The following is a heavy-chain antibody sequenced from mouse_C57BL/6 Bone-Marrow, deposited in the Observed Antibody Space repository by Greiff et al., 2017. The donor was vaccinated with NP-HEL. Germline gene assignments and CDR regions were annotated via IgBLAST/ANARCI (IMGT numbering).Heavy chain of an antibody. Sequence: VQLQQSGAELVRPGASVTLSCKASGYTFTDYEMHWVKQTPVHGLEWIGAIDPETGGTAYNQKFKGKAILTADKSSSTAYMELRSLTSEDSAVYYCTGLRGSRAWFAYWGQGTLVTGSA. D-gene: IGHD1-1*02. CDR2: IDPETGGT. CDR1: GYTFTDYE. CDR3: TGLRGSRAWFAY. V-gene: IGHV1-15*01. J-gene: IGHJ3*01.